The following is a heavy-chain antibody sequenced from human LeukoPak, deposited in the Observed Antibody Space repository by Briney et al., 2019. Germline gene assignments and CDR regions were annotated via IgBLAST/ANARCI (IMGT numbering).Heavy chain of an antibody. V-gene: IGHV4-39*01. D-gene: IGHD2-15*01. CDR3: ARHLATGYYYYYGMDV. CDR1: GGSISSSSYS. CDR2: IYYSGST. Sequence: PSETLSLTCTVSGGSISSSSYSWGWIRQPPGKGLEWIGSIYYSGSTYYNPSLKSRVTISVDTSKNQFSLKLSSVTAADTAVYYCARHLATGYYYYYGMDVWGQGTTVTVSS. J-gene: IGHJ6*02.